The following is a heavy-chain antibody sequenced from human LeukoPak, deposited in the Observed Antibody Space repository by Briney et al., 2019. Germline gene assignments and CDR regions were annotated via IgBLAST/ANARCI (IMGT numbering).Heavy chain of an antibody. Sequence: ASVKVSCKASGYTFTGYYMHWVRQAPGQGLEWMGWINPNSGGTNYAQKFQGRVTMTRDTSISTAYMELSRLRSDDTAVYYCARDDRYYYGSESYYPPDYWGQGTLVTVSS. V-gene: IGHV1-2*02. J-gene: IGHJ4*02. CDR2: INPNSGGT. CDR3: ARDDRYYYGSESYYPPDY. D-gene: IGHD3-10*01. CDR1: GYTFTGYY.